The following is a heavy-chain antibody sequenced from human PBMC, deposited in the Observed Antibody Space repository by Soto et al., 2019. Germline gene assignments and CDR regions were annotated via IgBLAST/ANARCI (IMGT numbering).Heavy chain of an antibody. D-gene: IGHD3-9*01. CDR1: GGSISSSSYY. J-gene: IGHJ6*02. V-gene: IGHV4-39*01. CDR3: ARHFEYDDILTGYYNYGMDV. Sequence: PSETLSLTCTVSGGSISSSSYYWGWIRQPPGKGLEWIGSIYYSGSTYYNPSLKSRVTISVDTSKNQFSLKLSSVTAADTAVYYCARHFEYDDILTGYYNYGMDVWGQGTTVTVSS. CDR2: IYYSGST.